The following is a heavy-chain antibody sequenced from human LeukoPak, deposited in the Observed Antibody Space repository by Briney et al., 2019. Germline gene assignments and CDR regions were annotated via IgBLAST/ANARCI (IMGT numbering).Heavy chain of an antibody. V-gene: IGHV4-61*01. CDR2: IYYSGST. CDR3: ARAPYCSSTSCYLNWFDP. Sequence: PSETLSRTCTVSGGSVSSGSYYWSWIRQPPGKGLEWIGYIYYSGSTNYNPSLKSRVTISVDTSKNQFSLKLSSVTAADTAVYYCARAPYCSSTSCYLNWFDPWGQGTLVTVSS. CDR1: GGSVSSGSYY. D-gene: IGHD2-2*01. J-gene: IGHJ5*02.